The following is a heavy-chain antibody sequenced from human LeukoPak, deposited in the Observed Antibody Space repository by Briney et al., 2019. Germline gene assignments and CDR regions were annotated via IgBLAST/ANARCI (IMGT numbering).Heavy chain of an antibody. V-gene: IGHV4-34*01. Sequence: SETLSLTCAVYGGSSSGYYWSWIRQPPGKGLEWIGEINHSGSTNYNPSLKSRVTISVDTSKNQFSLKPSSVTAADTAVYYCAARVIAVAGKKEGFDYWGQGTLVTVSS. CDR1: GGSSSGYY. CDR3: AARVIAVAGKKEGFDY. D-gene: IGHD6-19*01. CDR2: INHSGST. J-gene: IGHJ4*02.